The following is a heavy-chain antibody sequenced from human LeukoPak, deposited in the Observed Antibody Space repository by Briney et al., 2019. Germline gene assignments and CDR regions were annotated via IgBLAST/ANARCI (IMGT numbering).Heavy chain of an antibody. J-gene: IGHJ4*02. CDR2: FDPEDGET. CDR1: GYTLTELS. CDR3: ATVGYGDYYFDY. V-gene: IGHV1-24*01. D-gene: IGHD4-17*01. Sequence: ASVKVSCKVSGYTLTELSMHWVRQAPGKGLEWMGGFDPEDGETIYAQKFQGRVTMTEDTSTDTAYMELSSLRSEDTAVYYCATVGYGDYYFDYWGQGTLVTVSS.